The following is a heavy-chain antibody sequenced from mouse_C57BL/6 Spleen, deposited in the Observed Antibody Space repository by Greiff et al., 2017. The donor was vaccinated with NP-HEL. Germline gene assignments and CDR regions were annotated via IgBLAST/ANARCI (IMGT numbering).Heavy chain of an antibody. Sequence: EVQRVESGGGLVKPGGSLKLSCAASGFTFSSYAMSWVRQTPDKRLEWVATISDGGSYTYYPDNVKGRFTISRDNAKNNLYLQMSHLKSEDTAMYYCARAGGSSHWYFDVWGTGTTVTVSS. D-gene: IGHD1-1*01. CDR3: ARAGGSSHWYFDV. CDR1: GFTFSSYA. V-gene: IGHV5-4*01. CDR2: ISDGGSYT. J-gene: IGHJ1*03.